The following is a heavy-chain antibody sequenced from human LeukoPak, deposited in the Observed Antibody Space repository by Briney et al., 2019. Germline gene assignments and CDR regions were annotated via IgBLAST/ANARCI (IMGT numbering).Heavy chain of an antibody. V-gene: IGHV3-73*01. CDR1: GFTFSGSA. CDR3: TRLLDTAMIISALDY. CDR2: ISGKANSYAT. J-gene: IGHJ4*02. D-gene: IGHD5-18*01. Sequence: GGSLTLSCAASGFTFSGSAIHWVRQASGKGLEWVGRISGKANSYATAYAASVKGRFTISRDDSKNTAYLQMNSLKTEDTAVYYCTRLLDTAMIISALDYWGQGTRVTVSS.